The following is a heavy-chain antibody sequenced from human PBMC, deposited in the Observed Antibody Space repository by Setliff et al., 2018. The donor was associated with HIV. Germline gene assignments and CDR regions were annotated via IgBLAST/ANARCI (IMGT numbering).Heavy chain of an antibody. CDR1: GYTFTSYY. D-gene: IGHD2-15*01. Sequence: ASVKVSCKASGYTFTSYYMHWVRQAPGQGLEWMGIINPSGGSTSYAQKFQGRVTMTTDTSTSTAYMELRSLRSDDTAVYYCARDTPGGVVDVQPYYYYGMDVWGQGTTVTVSS. J-gene: IGHJ6*02. CDR2: INPSGGST. V-gene: IGHV1-46*01. CDR3: ARDTPGGVVDVQPYYYYGMDV.